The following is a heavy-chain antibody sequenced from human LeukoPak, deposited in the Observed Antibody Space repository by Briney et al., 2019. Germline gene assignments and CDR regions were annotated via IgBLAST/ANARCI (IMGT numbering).Heavy chain of an antibody. CDR2: ISYDGSNE. V-gene: IGHV3-30*04. Sequence: GGSLRLSCAASGFTFSSYVMHWVRQAPGKGLEWVAIISYDGSNEYYADSVKGRFTISRDNSKNTLYLQMNSLRAADTAVYYCARDKDTSYLSSFDYWGQGTLVTVSS. CDR1: GFTFSSYV. CDR3: ARDKDTSYLSSFDY. D-gene: IGHD2-2*01. J-gene: IGHJ4*02.